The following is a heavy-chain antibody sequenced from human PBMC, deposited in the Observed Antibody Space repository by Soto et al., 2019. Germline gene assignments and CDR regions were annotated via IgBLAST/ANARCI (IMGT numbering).Heavy chain of an antibody. CDR1: CCRFTRSW. CDR3: ARRRDFWSGYSYDY. J-gene: IGHJ4*02. V-gene: IGHV5-51*01. CDR2: IYPGDSDT. D-gene: IGHD3-3*01. Sequence: PGESLRICSGCYCCRFTRSWIDWVRQMPGKGLEWMGIIYPGDSDTRYSPSFQGQVTISADKSISTAYLQWSSLKASDTAMYYCARRRDFWSGYSYDYWGQGTLVPFSS.